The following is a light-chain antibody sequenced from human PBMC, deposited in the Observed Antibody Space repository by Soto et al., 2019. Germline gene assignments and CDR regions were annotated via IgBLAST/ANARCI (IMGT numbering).Light chain of an antibody. CDR1: QSISSY. Sequence: DIQMTQSPSSLSASVGDRVTITCRASQSISSYLHWYQQKPRKAPNLLIYAPSTLQSGVPSRFGGCGSLTGSTLTITNSQTIDFVTSLCQHGYSSPPSFGGRTKVDIK. V-gene: IGKV1-39*01. J-gene: IGKJ4*01. CDR2: APS. CDR3: QHGYSSPPS.